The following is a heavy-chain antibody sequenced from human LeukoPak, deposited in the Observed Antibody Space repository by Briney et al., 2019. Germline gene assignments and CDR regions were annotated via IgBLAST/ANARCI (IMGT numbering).Heavy chain of an antibody. J-gene: IGHJ4*02. CDR1: GFTFSSYA. V-gene: IGHV3-30*04. D-gene: IGHD5-18*01. Sequence: GGSLRLSCAASGFTFSSYAMHWVRQAPGKGLEWVAVISYDGSNKYYADSVKGRFTISRDNSKNTLYLQMNSLRAEDTAVYYCAKANVDTAMVSDWGQGTLVTVSS. CDR3: AKANVDTAMVSD. CDR2: ISYDGSNK.